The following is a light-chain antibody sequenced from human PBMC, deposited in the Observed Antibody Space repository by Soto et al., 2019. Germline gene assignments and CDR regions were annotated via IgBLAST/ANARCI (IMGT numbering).Light chain of an antibody. V-gene: IGKV2-28*01. J-gene: IGKJ1*01. Sequence: DIVMTQSPLSLPVTPGEPASISCRSSQSLLHSNGYNYLDWYLQKPGQSPQLLIYLGSNRASGVPDRFSGSGSGTDFPRKISRVEAEDVGVYYCMQALQTPKFGQGTKVEIK. CDR3: MQALQTPK. CDR2: LGS. CDR1: QSLLHSNGYNY.